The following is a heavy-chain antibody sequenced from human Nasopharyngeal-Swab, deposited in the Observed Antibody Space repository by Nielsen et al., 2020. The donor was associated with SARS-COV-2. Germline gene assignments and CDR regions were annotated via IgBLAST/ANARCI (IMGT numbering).Heavy chain of an antibody. CDR2: ISSSSDTI. Sequence: GESLKISCAASGFTFSSYSINWVRQAPGKGLEWVSFISSSSDTINYVDSVKGRFTISRGNAKNSLYLQMNSLRAEDTAVYYCAGLQRGPFDYWGQGTLVTVSS. D-gene: IGHD3-16*01. J-gene: IGHJ4*02. CDR3: AGLQRGPFDY. CDR1: GFTFSSYS. V-gene: IGHV3-48*01.